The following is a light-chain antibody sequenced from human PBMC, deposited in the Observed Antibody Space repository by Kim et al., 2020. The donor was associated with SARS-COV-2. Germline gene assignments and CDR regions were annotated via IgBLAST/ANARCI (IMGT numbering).Light chain of an antibody. J-gene: IGKJ2*01. CDR1: QGISGY. V-gene: IGKV1-9*01. Sequence: IQLTQSPSSLSASVGDRVTITCRTSQGISGYLAWFQQQPGKAPKLLIYAASTLQSGVPSRFSGSGSGTEFTLTIGSLQPEDFATYYCHQLNSYPPTFGQGTKLEI. CDR3: HQLNSYPPT. CDR2: AAS.